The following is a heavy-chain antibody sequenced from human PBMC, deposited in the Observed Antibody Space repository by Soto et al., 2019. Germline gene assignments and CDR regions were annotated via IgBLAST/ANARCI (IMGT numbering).Heavy chain of an antibody. CDR2: IYSGGTT. Sequence: EVQLVESGGGLVQPGGSLRLSCAASGFTVSSNFMSWVRQAPGKGLEWVSVIYSGGTTYYADSVKGRFTISRHNSKNTLYLQMNSLRAEDTAVYYCERGAGYSSGWYDYWGQGTLVTVSS. CDR3: ERGAGYSSGWYDY. CDR1: GFTVSSNF. V-gene: IGHV3-53*04. J-gene: IGHJ4*02. D-gene: IGHD6-19*01.